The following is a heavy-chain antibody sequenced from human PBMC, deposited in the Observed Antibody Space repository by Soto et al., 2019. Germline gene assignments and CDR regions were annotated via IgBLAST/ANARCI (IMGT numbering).Heavy chain of an antibody. CDR2: ISYDGSNK. CDR3: ARDQRRNYGGMDV. D-gene: IGHD4-4*01. CDR1: GFTFSSYA. Sequence: GGSLRLSCAVSGFTFSSYAMHWVRQAPGKGLEWVAVISYDGSNKYYADSVKGRFTISRDNSKNTLYLQMNSLRAEDTAVYYCARDQRRNYGGMDVWGQGTTVTVSS. J-gene: IGHJ6*02. V-gene: IGHV3-30-3*01.